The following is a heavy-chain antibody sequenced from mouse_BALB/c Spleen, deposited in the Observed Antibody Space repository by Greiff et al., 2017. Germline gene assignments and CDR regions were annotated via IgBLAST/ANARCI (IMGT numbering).Heavy chain of an antibody. CDR1: GFTFSSYA. J-gene: IGHJ3*01. V-gene: IGHV5-6-5*01. Sequence: DVHLVESGGGLVKPGGSLKLSCAASGFTFSSYAMSWVRQTPEKRLEWVASISSGGSTYYPDSVKGRFTISRDNARNILYLQMSSLRSEDTAMYYCARGTYYGNSWFAYWGQGTLVTVSA. CDR3: ARGTYYGNSWFAY. D-gene: IGHD2-1*01. CDR2: ISSGGST.